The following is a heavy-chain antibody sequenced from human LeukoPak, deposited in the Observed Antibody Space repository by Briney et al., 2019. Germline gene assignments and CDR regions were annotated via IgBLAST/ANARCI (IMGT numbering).Heavy chain of an antibody. CDR3: ARVTWITMVRGVIYYMDV. CDR2: IYHSGST. CDR1: AGSISSDSYY. Sequence: PSETLSLTCTVSAGSISSDSYYWGWIRQPPGKGLEWIGEIYHSGSTNYNPSLKSRVTISVDKSKNQFSLKLSSVTAADTAVYYCARVTWITMVRGVIYYMDVWGKGTTVTVSS. V-gene: IGHV4-39*07. J-gene: IGHJ6*03. D-gene: IGHD3-10*01.